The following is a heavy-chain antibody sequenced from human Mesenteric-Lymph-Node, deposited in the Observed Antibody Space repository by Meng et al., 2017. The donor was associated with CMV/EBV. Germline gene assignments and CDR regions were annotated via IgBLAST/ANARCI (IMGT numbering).Heavy chain of an antibody. CDR1: GFTFSSYG. Sequence: GGSLRPSCAASGFTFSSYGMHWVRQAPGKGLEWVAFIRYDGSRKYYADSVKGRFTISRDNSKNTVYLQMNSLRAADTAVYYCAKIVWSGADYYYYGMDVWGQGTTVTVSS. CDR3: AKIVWSGADYYYYGMDV. V-gene: IGHV3-30*02. J-gene: IGHJ6*02. D-gene: IGHD3-3*01. CDR2: IRYDGSRK.